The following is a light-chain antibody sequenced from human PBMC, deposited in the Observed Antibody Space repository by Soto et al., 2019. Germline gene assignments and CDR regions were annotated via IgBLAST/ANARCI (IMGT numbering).Light chain of an antibody. CDR1: QNINSN. V-gene: IGKV3-15*01. J-gene: IGKJ5*01. CDR3: QQYTQWPIT. Sequence: EIVMTQSPDTLSVSPGERATLSCRASQNINSNLAWYQQKPGQAPRLLIYGESTRATGVPTRFSGSGSGTEFTLTISSLQSEDSAIYFCQQYTQWPITFGQGTRLEIK. CDR2: GES.